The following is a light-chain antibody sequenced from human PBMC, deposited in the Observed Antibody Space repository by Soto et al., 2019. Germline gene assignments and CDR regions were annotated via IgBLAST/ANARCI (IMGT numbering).Light chain of an antibody. Sequence: DIQMTQSPSTLSASVGDRVTITCRASQSISSWLAWYQQKPGKAPKLLIYKASSLESGVPSRFSGSGSRTEFTPTISSLQPDDFATYYCQQYNSYSGVTFGPGTKVDIK. CDR1: QSISSW. CDR3: QQYNSYSGVT. CDR2: KAS. V-gene: IGKV1-5*03. J-gene: IGKJ3*01.